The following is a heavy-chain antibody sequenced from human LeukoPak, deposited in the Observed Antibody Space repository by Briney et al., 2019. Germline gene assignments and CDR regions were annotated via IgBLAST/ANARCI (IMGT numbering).Heavy chain of an antibody. CDR2: INPSGGST. V-gene: IGHV1-46*01. CDR1: GYTCTSYY. D-gene: IGHD6-6*01. Sequence: ASVKVSCKASGYTCTSYYMHWVRQAPGQGLEWMGIINPSGGSTSYAQKFQGRVTMTRDTSTSTVYMELSSLRPEDTAVYYCARVSMAAGSQVLYYFDYWGQGTLVTVSS. J-gene: IGHJ4*02. CDR3: ARVSMAAGSQVLYYFDY.